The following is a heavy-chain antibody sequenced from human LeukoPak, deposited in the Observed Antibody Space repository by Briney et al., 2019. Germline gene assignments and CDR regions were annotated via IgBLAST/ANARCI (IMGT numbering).Heavy chain of an antibody. CDR3: ARMLISSGYYVDC. J-gene: IGHJ4*02. Sequence: PGGSLRLSCAASGFTVSSNYMSWVRQAPGKGLEWVSVIYSGGTTYYADSVKGRFTISRDDSRNTLYLQMNSLGAEDTAVHYCARMLISSGYYVDCWGQGTLVTVSS. V-gene: IGHV3-53*01. CDR2: IYSGGTT. CDR1: GFTVSSNY. D-gene: IGHD3-22*01.